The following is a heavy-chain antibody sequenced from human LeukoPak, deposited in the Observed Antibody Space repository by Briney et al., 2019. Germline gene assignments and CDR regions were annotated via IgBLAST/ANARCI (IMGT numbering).Heavy chain of an antibody. CDR2: ISYDGNNK. D-gene: IGHD6-13*01. CDR1: GFTFSTYT. CDR3: AREIRGEAAAADY. J-gene: IGHJ4*02. Sequence: GGSLRLSCAASGFTFSTYTIHWVRQAPGKGLKWVAVISYDGNNKYYADSVKGRFTISRDNSKNTLYLQMNSLRAEDTAVYYCAREIRGEAAAADYWGQGTLVTVSS. V-gene: IGHV3-30-3*01.